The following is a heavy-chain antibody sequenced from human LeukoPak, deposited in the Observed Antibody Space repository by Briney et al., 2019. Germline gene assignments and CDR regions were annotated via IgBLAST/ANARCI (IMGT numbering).Heavy chain of an antibody. CDR2: ISYDGSNK. D-gene: IGHD3-10*01. CDR1: GFTFSSYA. CDR3: AREVRGSGSYIDY. V-gene: IGHV3-30*04. Sequence: GGSPRLSCAASGFTFSSYAMHWVRQAPGKGLEWVAVISYDGSNKYYADSVKGRFTISRDNSKNTLYLQMNSLRAEDTAVYYCAREVRGSGSYIDYWGQGTLVTVSS. J-gene: IGHJ4*02.